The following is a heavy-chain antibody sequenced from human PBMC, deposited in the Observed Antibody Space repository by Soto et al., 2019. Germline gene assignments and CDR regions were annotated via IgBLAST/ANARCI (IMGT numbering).Heavy chain of an antibody. Sequence: SCKASGYTFTSYAMHWVRQAPGQRLEWMGWINAGNGNTKYSQKFQGRVTITRDTSASTAYMELSSLRSEDTAVYYCARSPQYQLLLLWFDPWGQGTLVTVSS. CDR3: ARSPQYQLLLLWFDP. D-gene: IGHD2-2*01. CDR2: INAGNGNT. CDR1: GYTFTSYA. V-gene: IGHV1-3*01. J-gene: IGHJ5*02.